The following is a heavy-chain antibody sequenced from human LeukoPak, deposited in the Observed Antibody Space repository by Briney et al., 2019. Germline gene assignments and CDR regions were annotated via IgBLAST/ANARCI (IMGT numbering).Heavy chain of an antibody. D-gene: IGHD3-10*01. CDR3: AKVAVLWFGEYPNWFDP. Sequence: GGSLRLSCAASGFTFSSYAMSWVRQAPGKGLEGVSAISGSGGSTYYADSVKGRFTISRDNSKNTLYLQMNSLRAEDTAVYYCAKVAVLWFGEYPNWFDPWGQGTLVTVSS. V-gene: IGHV3-23*01. J-gene: IGHJ5*02. CDR1: GFTFSSYA. CDR2: ISGSGGST.